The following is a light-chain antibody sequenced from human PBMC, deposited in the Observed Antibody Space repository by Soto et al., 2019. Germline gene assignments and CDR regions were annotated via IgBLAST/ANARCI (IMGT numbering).Light chain of an antibody. V-gene: IGKV3-11*01. J-gene: IGKJ5*01. CDR1: QSVSSY. CDR3: QQYNIWPLIT. Sequence: EIVMTQSPATLSVSPGERATLSCRASQSVSSYLARYQQKPGQAPRLLIYDASNRATGIPARFSGSGSGTDFTLTISSLEPEDFAVYTCQQYNIWPLITFGQGTRLEIK. CDR2: DAS.